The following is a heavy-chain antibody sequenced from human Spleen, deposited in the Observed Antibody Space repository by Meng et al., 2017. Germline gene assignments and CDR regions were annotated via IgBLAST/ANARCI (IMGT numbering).Heavy chain of an antibody. CDR2: ISGSGKST. J-gene: IGHJ4*02. V-gene: IGHV3-23*01. D-gene: IGHD6-19*01. Sequence: GESLKISCAASGFTFSTYDVSWVRQAPGKGLEWVSSISGSGKSTYYADSVKGRFTISRDNSKNTLYLQMNSLRAEDTAVYYCTKIGEQWPATDYWGQGTLVTVSS. CDR1: GFTFSTYD. CDR3: TKIGEQWPATDY.